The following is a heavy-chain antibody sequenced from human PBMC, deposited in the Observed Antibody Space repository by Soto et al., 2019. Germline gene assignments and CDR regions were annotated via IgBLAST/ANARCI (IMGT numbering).Heavy chain of an antibody. Sequence: PGGSLRLSCAASGFTFTTYGMHWVRQAPGKGLEWVAVISYDGTNKFYEDSVDGRFTIPRDNSKNMLFLQMNSLRTEDMAVYYCARGTPYSSGWYYFDFWGQGTLLTVSS. CDR3: ARGTPYSSGWYYFDF. CDR2: ISYDGTNK. CDR1: GFTFTTYG. V-gene: IGHV3-30*03. J-gene: IGHJ4*02. D-gene: IGHD6-19*01.